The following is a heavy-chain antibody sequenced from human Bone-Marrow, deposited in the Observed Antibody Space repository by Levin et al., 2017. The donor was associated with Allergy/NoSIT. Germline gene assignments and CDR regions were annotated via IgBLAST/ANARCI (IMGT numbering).Heavy chain of an antibody. CDR2: TIPMFNTP. V-gene: IGHV1-69*13. CDR3: AGLPGPRDDYAYHYDMDV. CDR1: GGTFSNSP. J-gene: IGHJ6*02. Sequence: ASVKVSCKASGGTFSNSPISWVRQAPGRGLEWMGGTIPMFNTPTYAQKFLGRITIAADESTRSAYLNLFRLTSEDTAVYYCAGLPGPRDDYAYHYDMDVWGQGTTVTVSS. D-gene: IGHD3-16*01.